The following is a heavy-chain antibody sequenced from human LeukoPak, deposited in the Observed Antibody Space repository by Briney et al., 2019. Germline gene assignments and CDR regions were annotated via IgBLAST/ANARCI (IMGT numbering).Heavy chain of an antibody. CDR2: IKQEGSEK. J-gene: IGHJ4*02. Sequence: GGSLRLSCVASGFTFSSYWMSWVRQAPGKGLEWVANIKQEGSEKYYVDSVRGRFTISRDNVKNSLYLQMNSLRAEDTAVYYCARGGKFYYDSSGYPGDYWGQGTLVTVSS. V-gene: IGHV3-7*01. CDR3: ARGGKFYYDSSGYPGDY. CDR1: GFTFSSYW. D-gene: IGHD3-22*01.